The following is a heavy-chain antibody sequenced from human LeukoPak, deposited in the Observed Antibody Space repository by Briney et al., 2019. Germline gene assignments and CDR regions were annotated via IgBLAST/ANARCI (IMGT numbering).Heavy chain of an antibody. CDR1: GGTFSSYA. CDR2: IIPIFGTA. Sequence: SVKVSCKASGGTFSSYAISWVRQAPGQGLEWMGGIIPIFGTANYAQKFQGRVTITTDESTSTAYMELSSLRSEDTAVYYCASRITMVRGVIIKDYYYYYTDVWGKGTTVTVSS. V-gene: IGHV1-69*05. CDR3: ASRITMVRGVIIKDYYYYYTDV. J-gene: IGHJ6*03. D-gene: IGHD3-10*01.